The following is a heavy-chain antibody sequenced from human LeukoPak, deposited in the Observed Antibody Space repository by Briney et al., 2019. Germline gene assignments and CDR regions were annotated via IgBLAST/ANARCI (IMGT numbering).Heavy chain of an antibody. CDR2: IKHDGSDK. Sequence: GGSLRLSCAASGFTFSSYLMNWVSQAPGKGLEWVAYIKHDGSDKKYVDSVKGRFTISRDNAENSLYLQMNSLRAEDTAVYYCARGEDYDFWSGYWNYFDYWGQGTLVTVSS. J-gene: IGHJ4*02. CDR1: GFTFSSYL. D-gene: IGHD3-3*01. CDR3: ARGEDYDFWSGYWNYFDY. V-gene: IGHV3-7*01.